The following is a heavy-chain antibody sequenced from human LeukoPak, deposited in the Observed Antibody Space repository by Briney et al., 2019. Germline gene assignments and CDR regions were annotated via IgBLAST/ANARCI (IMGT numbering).Heavy chain of an antibody. V-gene: IGHV5-51*01. D-gene: IGHD6-13*01. J-gene: IGHJ4*02. Sequence: GESLKISCKASGYSFTTNWIGWGRQMPGQGLEWMGIIFPGDSDTRYSPSFQGQVTIPADKSISTAYLQWRSLKASDTAIYYCAKSSYRGAIAAAGVDYWGEGTLVTVSS. CDR3: AKSSYRGAIAAAGVDY. CDR2: IFPGDSDT. CDR1: GYSFTTNW.